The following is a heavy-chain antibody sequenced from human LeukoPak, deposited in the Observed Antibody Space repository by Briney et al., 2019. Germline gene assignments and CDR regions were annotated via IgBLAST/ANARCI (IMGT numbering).Heavy chain of an antibody. CDR3: AKMPQCLLLRHDAFDI. D-gene: IGHD3-22*01. CDR1: GFTFSSYG. Sequence: PGGSLRLSCAASGFTFSSYGMQWVRQAPGKGVEWVAFIRYGGSNKYYADSVKGRFTISRDNSKNTLYLQMNSLTAQDTAVYYCAKMPQCLLLRHDAFDIWGQGTMVTVSS. V-gene: IGHV3-30*02. CDR2: IRYGGSNK. J-gene: IGHJ3*02.